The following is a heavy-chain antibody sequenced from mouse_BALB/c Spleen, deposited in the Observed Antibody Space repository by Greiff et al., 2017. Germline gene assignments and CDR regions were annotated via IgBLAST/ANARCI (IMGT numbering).Heavy chain of an antibody. D-gene: IGHD2-2*01. CDR3: VYGYDAWFAY. V-gene: IGHV1S56*01. Sequence: QVQLKESGPELVKPGASVRISCKASGYTFTRYYIHWVKQRPGQGLEWIGWIYPGNVNTKYNEKFKGKATLTADKSSSTAYMQLSSLTSEDSAVYFCVYGYDAWFAYWGQGTLVTVSA. J-gene: IGHJ3*01. CDR2: IYPGNVNT. CDR1: GYTFTRYY.